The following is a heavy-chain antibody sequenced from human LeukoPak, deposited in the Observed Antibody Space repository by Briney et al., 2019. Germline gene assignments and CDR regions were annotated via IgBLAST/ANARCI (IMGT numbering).Heavy chain of an antibody. J-gene: IGHJ4*02. CDR1: GFTFSNFA. CDR3: ATWRYSSSQCYFDY. CDR2: ISGSGDYT. V-gene: IGHV3-23*01. Sequence: GSLRLSCAASGFTFSNFAMSWVRQAPGMGLEWVSGISGSGDYTYYADSVKGRFTISRDNSKNTLYLQMNSLRAEDTAVYYCATWRYSSSQCYFDYWGQGTLVTVSS. D-gene: IGHD6-13*01.